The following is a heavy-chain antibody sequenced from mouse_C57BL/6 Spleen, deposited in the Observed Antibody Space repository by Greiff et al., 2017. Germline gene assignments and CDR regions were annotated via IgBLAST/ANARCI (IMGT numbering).Heavy chain of an antibody. CDR2: ISYDGSN. CDR3: ARELGPGYYFDY. Sequence: EVQLQQSGPGLVKPSQSLSLTCSVTGYSITSGYYWNWIRQFPGNKLEWMGYISYDGSNNYNPSLKNRISITRDTSKNQFFLKLNSVTTEDTATYYCARELGPGYYFDYWGQGTTLTVSS. D-gene: IGHD4-1*01. J-gene: IGHJ2*01. V-gene: IGHV3-6*01. CDR1: GYSITSGYY.